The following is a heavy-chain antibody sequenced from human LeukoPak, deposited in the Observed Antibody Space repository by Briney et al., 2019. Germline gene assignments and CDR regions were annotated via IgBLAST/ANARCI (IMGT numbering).Heavy chain of an antibody. CDR3: ARDRSGNYYNPNWFDT. CDR2: ISSSSDTI. D-gene: IGHD3-10*01. J-gene: IGHJ5*02. CDR1: GFPFSSYS. V-gene: IGHV3-48*01. Sequence: GGSLTLTCAASGFPFSSYSMNWVRQAPGKGLEWVSYISSSSDTIYYADSVKGRFTISRDNAKNSLYLQMNSLRADDTAVYYCARDRSGNYYNPNWFDTWGRRRLGTVSS.